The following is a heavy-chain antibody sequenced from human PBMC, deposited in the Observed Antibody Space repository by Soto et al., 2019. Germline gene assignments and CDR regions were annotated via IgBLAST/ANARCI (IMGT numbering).Heavy chain of an antibody. V-gene: IGHV4-39*01. Sequence: TSETLSLTCTVSGGSISSSSYYWGWIRQPPGKGLEWIGSIYYSGSTYYNPSLKSRVTISVDTSKNQFSLKLSSVTAADTAVYYSASIESGYRAYYGMDVWGQGTTVTVSS. CDR1: GGSISSSSYY. D-gene: IGHD3-3*01. J-gene: IGHJ6*02. CDR2: IYYSGST. CDR3: ASIESGYRAYYGMDV.